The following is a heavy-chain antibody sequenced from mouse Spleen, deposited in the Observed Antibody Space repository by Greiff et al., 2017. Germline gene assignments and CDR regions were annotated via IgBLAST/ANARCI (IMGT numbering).Heavy chain of an antibody. V-gene: IGHV1-82*01. CDR1: GYAFSSSW. D-gene: IGHD2-2*01. J-gene: IGHJ4*01. CDR2: IYPGDGDT. CDR3: AKDGYDDYYAMDY. Sequence: VQRVESGPELVKPGASVKISCKASGYAFSSSWMNWVKQRPGKGLEWIGRIYPGDGDTNYNGKFKGKATLTADKSSSTAYMQLSSLTSEDSAVYFCAKDGYDDYYAMDYWGQGTSVTVSS.